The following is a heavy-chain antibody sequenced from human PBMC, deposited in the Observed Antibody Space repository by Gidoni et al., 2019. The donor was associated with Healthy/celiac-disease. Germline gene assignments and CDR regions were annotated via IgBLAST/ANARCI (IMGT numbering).Heavy chain of an antibody. V-gene: IGHV3-64*01. CDR2: ISSNGGST. Sequence: EVQLVESGGGLVQPGWSLRLSCAASGFPFSTYAMHWVRQAPGKGLEYVSAISSNGGSTYYANSVKGRFTISRDNSKNTLYLQMGSLRAEDMAVYYCARGLEWLLQRNYYYYGMDVWGQGTTVTVSS. D-gene: IGHD3-3*01. J-gene: IGHJ6*02. CDR1: GFPFSTYA. CDR3: ARGLEWLLQRNYYYYGMDV.